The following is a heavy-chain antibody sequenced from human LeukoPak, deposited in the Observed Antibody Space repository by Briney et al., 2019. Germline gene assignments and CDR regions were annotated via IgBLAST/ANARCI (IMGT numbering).Heavy chain of an antibody. CDR3: PRDPPRLPLPTATSDLNDY. V-gene: IGHV1-2*02. CDR2: INPYSGVT. D-gene: IGHD4-11*01. CDR1: GYTFTSYY. Sequence: ASVKVSCKASGYTFTSYYMRWVRQAPGQGREWMGWINPYSGVTNYTQKLQGRGTRTRDTSISNAYMELSKLRPGDTAVYYCPRDPPRLPLPTATSDLNDYWRQRTLITVSS. J-gene: IGHJ4*02.